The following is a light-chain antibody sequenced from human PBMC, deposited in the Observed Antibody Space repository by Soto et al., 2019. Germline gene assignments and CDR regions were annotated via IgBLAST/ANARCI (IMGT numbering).Light chain of an antibody. J-gene: IGKJ1*01. Sequence: EIVLTQSPGTLSLSPGERATLSCRASQSVSSSYLAWYQQKPSQAPRLLIYGASSRATGIPERFSGSGSGTDFTLTISRLEPEDFAVYYCQQYGRSHWTFGQGTKVEIK. CDR1: QSVSSSY. CDR3: QQYGRSHWT. V-gene: IGKV3-20*01. CDR2: GAS.